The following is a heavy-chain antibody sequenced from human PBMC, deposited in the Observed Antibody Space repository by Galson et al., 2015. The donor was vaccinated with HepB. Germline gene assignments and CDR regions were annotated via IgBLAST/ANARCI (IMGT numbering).Heavy chain of an antibody. D-gene: IGHD2-8*02. CDR3: TTDVYYSTYWSWLDP. CDR2: IKSKTDGETP. V-gene: IGHV3-15*01. Sequence: SLRLSCAASGFPFNNAWMTWVRQAPGMGLEWVGRIKSKTDGETPDYAAPVKGRFTISRDDSKNRLYLQMNSLKPEDTAVYYCTTDVYYSTYWSWLDPWGQGTLVTVSS. CDR1: GFPFNNAW. J-gene: IGHJ5*02.